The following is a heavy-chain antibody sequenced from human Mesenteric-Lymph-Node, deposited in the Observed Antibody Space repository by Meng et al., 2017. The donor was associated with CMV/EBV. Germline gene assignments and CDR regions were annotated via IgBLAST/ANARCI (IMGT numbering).Heavy chain of an antibody. D-gene: IGHD5-24*01. J-gene: IGHJ4*02. CDR2: IYHSGST. V-gene: IGHV4-30-2*01. CDR1: GGYISSGGYS. CDR3: ARVGYRTTYFDY. Sequence: CAVSGGYISSGGYSWSWIRQPAGKGLEWIGYIYHSGSTYYNPSLKSRVTISVDRSKNQFSLKLSSVTAADTAVYYCARVGYRTTYFDYWGQGTLVTVSS.